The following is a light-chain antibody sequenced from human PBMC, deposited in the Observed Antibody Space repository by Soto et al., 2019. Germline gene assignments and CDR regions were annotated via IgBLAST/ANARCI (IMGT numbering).Light chain of an antibody. CDR1: SSDVGGYNY. CDR3: SSYTSSSTYV. CDR2: EVS. V-gene: IGLV2-14*01. J-gene: IGLJ1*01. Sequence: QSVLTQPASVSGSPGQSITNSCTGTSSDVGGYNYVSWSQQHPGKAPQLMIYEVSNRPSGVSNRFSGSKSGNTASLTISGLQAEDEADYYCSSYTSSSTYVFGTGTKVTVL.